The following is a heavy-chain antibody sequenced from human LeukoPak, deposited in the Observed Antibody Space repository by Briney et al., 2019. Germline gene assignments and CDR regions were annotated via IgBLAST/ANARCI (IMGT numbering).Heavy chain of an antibody. CDR3: ARGGKGGNYVDY. D-gene: IGHD1-26*01. V-gene: IGHV3-66*01. CDR2: IYSGGST. CDR1: GFTVNSNY. J-gene: IGHJ4*02. Sequence: PGGSLRLSCAASGFTVNSNYMSWVRQAPGKGLKWVSVIYSGGSTYYADSVKGRFTISRDNSKNTLYLQMNSLRAEDTAVYYCARGGKGGNYVDYWGQGTLVTVSS.